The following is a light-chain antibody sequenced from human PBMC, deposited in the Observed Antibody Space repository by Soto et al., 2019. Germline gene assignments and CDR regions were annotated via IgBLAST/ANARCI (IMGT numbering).Light chain of an antibody. CDR2: GAS. Sequence: EIVMTQSPATLSVSPGERATLSCRASRSVSSNLAWYQQKPGQAPRLLIYGASARATGIPARFRGSGSGTDFTLTISSLQSEDFAVYYCQQYNNWPITFGQGTDWRL. V-gene: IGKV3-15*01. CDR3: QQYNNWPIT. J-gene: IGKJ5*01. CDR1: RSVSSN.